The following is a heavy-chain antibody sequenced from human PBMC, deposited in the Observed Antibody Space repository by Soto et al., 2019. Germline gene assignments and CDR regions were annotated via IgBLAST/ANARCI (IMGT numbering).Heavy chain of an antibody. D-gene: IGHD2-15*01. Sequence: ASVKVSCKASGYTFTSYAMHWVRQAPGQRLEWMGWINAGNGNTKYSQKFQGRVTITRDTSASTAYMELSSLRSEDTAVYYCARDLPHCSGGSCLRTAPDEGMGYYYGMDVWRQGTTVTVSS. V-gene: IGHV1-3*01. J-gene: IGHJ6*02. CDR2: INAGNGNT. CDR3: ARDLPHCSGGSCLRTAPDEGMGYYYGMDV. CDR1: GYTFTSYA.